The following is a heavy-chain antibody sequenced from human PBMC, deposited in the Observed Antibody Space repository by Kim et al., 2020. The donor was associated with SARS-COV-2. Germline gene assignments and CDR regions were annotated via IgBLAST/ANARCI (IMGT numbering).Heavy chain of an antibody. D-gene: IGHD4-4*01. CDR2: T. CDR3: ARDHSIHNFDY. V-gene: IGHV4-4*02. Sequence: TNYNPSLKSRVTISVDKSKNQFSLKLSSVTAADTAVYYCARDHSIHNFDYWGQGTLVTVSS. J-gene: IGHJ4*02.